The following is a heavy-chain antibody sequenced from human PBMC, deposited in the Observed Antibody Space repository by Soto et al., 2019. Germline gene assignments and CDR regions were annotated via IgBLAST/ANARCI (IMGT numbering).Heavy chain of an antibody. J-gene: IGHJ1*01. CDR2: IHYSGST. CDR1: GASISTYY. D-gene: IGHD6-13*01. Sequence: SETLSLTCSVSGASISTYYWNWIRQPPGKGLKWIGHIHYSGSTNYNPSLKSRVTISVDTSKNQFSLMLRSVTAADTAVYYCATAPPGDFWYLSLQHWGPGTLVTVSS. CDR3: ATAPPGDFWYLSLQH. V-gene: IGHV4-59*01.